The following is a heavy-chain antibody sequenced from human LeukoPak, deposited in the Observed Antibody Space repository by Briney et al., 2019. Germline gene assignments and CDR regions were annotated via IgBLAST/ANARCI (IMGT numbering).Heavy chain of an antibody. J-gene: IGHJ4*02. V-gene: IGHV3-23*01. CDR3: ARDNDLLRYFDWPLDY. Sequence: GGSLRLSCAASGFTFSNYAMTWVRQAPGKGLEWVSTISGSDGGTYYADSVKGRFTISRDNAKNSLYLQMNSLRAEDTAVYYCARDNDLLRYFDWPLDYWGQGTLVTVSS. CDR2: ISGSDGGT. D-gene: IGHD3-9*01. CDR1: GFTFSNYA.